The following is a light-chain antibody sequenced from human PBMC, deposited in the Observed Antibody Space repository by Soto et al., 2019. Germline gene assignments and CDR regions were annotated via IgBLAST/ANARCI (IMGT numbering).Light chain of an antibody. CDR3: QQYGSSPIT. CDR1: QNVISTY. Sequence: VLKISVGALSLSQGESVTLSCRTSQNVISTYLAWFQKKPGQAPRLLIYAAASRATGIPDRFSGSGSGTDFTLTISRLEPEDFGVYYCQQYGSSPITSGQGTRLEIK. V-gene: IGKV3-20*01. CDR2: AAA. J-gene: IGKJ5*01.